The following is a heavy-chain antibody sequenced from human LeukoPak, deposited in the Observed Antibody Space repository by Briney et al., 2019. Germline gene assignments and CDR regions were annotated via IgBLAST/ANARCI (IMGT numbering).Heavy chain of an antibody. V-gene: IGHV4-59*01. CDR1: GGAISSYY. J-gene: IGHJ2*01. D-gene: IGHD1-26*01. Sequence: SETLSLTCTVSGGAISSYYWSWIRQPPGKGLEWIGYIYYSGSTNYNPSLKSRVTISVDPSKNQVSLKLSSVTAADTAVYYCARDPPSGSYPKSNWYFDLWGRGTLVTVSS. CDR2: IYYSGST. CDR3: ARDPPSGSYPKSNWYFDL.